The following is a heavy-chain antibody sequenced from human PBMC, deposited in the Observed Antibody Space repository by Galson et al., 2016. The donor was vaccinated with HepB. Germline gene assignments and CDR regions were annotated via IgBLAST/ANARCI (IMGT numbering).Heavy chain of an antibody. V-gene: IGHV4-59*01. D-gene: IGHD3-22*01. CDR1: GGAMDHYS. CDR2: IYYNVIA. Sequence: SETLSLTCTVSGGAMDHYSWSWIRQSPGKGLEWIGYIYYNVIATYNPSLKNRVTMPVDTSNNQFSLKLKSVTPADTAMYYFARDYGSDYYESSGNYVDYWGQGTLVTVSS. J-gene: IGHJ4*02. CDR3: ARDYGSDYYESSGNYVDY.